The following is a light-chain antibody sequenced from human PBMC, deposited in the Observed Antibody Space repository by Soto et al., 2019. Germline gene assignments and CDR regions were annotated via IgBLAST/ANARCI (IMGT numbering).Light chain of an antibody. V-gene: IGKV3-20*01. CDR1: QSVRNNY. Sequence: EIVLTQAPDTLSLSPGDRATLSCRASQSVRNNYLAWYQQKPGQAPRRLIYGASSRATGIPDRFSGSVSGTDFTLTISRLEPEDFAVYYCHQYTGSPHAFGGGTKVDIK. CDR3: HQYTGSPHA. CDR2: GAS. J-gene: IGKJ4*01.